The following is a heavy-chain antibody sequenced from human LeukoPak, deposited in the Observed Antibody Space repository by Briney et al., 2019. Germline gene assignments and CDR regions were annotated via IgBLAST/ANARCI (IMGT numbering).Heavy chain of an antibody. D-gene: IGHD3-3*01. CDR1: GFTFSSYA. Sequence: GGSLRLSCAASGFTFSSYAMHWVRQAPGKGLEWVAVISYDGSNKYYADSVKGRFTISRDNSKNTLYLQMNSLRAEDTAVYYCSSEETGLCQTYYDCLSGYDKYGMDVWGQGTTVTVSS. CDR2: ISYDGSNK. CDR3: SSEETGLCQTYYDCLSGYDKYGMDV. V-gene: IGHV3-30*14. J-gene: IGHJ6*02.